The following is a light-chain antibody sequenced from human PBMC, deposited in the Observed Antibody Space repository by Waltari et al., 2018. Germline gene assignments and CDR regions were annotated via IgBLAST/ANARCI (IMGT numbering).Light chain of an antibody. J-gene: IGLJ3*02. Sequence: SYELTQPPSVSVSPGQTVSITCSGDKLGDNYVCWYQQKPGHSPEVVIYQDSLRPSGIPERFSGSNSGNTATLTISGTQPVDDADYYCQAWDSGVVFGGGTKLTVL. CDR2: QDS. CDR3: QAWDSGVV. V-gene: IGLV3-1*01. CDR1: KLGDNY.